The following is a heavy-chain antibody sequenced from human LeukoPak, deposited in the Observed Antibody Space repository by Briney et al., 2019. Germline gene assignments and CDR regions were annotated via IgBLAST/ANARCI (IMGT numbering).Heavy chain of an antibody. D-gene: IGHD3-10*02. Sequence: PGGSLRLSCAASGFTFSNYWMTWVRLAPGKGLEWVANINQDVSEKYYVDSVRGRFTISRDNAKNSLYLQMNSLRAEDTAVYYCAELGITMIGGVWGKGTTVTISS. CDR1: GFTFSNYW. CDR2: INQDVSEK. V-gene: IGHV3-7*01. CDR3: AELGITMIGGV. J-gene: IGHJ6*04.